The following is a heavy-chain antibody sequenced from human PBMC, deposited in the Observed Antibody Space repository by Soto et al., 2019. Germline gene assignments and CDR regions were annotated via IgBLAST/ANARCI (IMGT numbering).Heavy chain of an antibody. CDR1: GFTLSNYG. J-gene: IGHJ4*02. Sequence: QVQLVESGGGVVQPGSSLRLSCAASGFTLSNYGMHWVRQAPGKGLEWVEFLRSNGREEYYADSVKGRFTTSTDSSKNSLYLQMSGLRGEDSAVYYGARDRMMDSGKHCDSWGQGTLVTVSS. CDR3: ARDRMMDSGKHCDS. D-gene: IGHD6-19*01. CDR2: LRSNGREE. V-gene: IGHV3-30*02.